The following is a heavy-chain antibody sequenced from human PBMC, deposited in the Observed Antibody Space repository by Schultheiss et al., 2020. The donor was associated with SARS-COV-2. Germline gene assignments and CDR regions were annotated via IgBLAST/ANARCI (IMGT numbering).Heavy chain of an antibody. CDR1: GGSISSSSYY. J-gene: IGHJ5*02. CDR2: IFSNDEK. CDR3: AHSSENYDFWSGHNWFDP. V-gene: IGHV2-26*01. Sequence: ETLSLTCTVSGGSISSSSYYWGWIRQPPGKGLEWLAHIFSNDEKSYSTSLKSRLTISKDTSKSQVVLTMTNMDPVDTATYYCAHSSENYDFWSGHNWFDPWGQGTLVTVSS. D-gene: IGHD3-3*01.